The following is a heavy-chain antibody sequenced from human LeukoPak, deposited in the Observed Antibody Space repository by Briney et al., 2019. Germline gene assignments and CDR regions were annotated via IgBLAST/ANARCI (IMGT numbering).Heavy chain of an antibody. Sequence: GGSLRLSCAASGFTFSSRWMGWVRQAPGKGLEWVANIRNDGPTRYYLDSVKGRFTISRDNAKNSLYLQMNSLRAEDTALYCCARDGYNWNFYYFDYWGQGTLVTVSS. J-gene: IGHJ4*02. CDR3: ARDGYNWNFYYFDY. V-gene: IGHV3-7*03. CDR1: GFTFSSRW. CDR2: IRNDGPTR. D-gene: IGHD1-7*01.